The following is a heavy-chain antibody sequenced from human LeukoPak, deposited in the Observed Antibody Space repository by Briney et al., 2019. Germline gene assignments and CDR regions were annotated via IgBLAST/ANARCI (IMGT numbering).Heavy chain of an antibody. CDR3: TTAPVGYCSGGSCYPFDY. CDR1: GFTFSSYG. Sequence: PGGSLRLSCAASGFTFSSYGFHWVRQAPGKGLEWVGRIKSKTDGGTTDYAAPVKGRFTISRDDSKNTLYLQMNSLKTEDTAVYYCTTAPVGYCSGGSCYPFDYWGQGTLVTVSS. V-gene: IGHV3-15*01. J-gene: IGHJ4*02. D-gene: IGHD2-15*01. CDR2: IKSKTDGGTT.